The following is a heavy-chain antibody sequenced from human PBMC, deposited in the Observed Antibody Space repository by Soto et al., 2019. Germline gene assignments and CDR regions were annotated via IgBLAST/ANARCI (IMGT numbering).Heavy chain of an antibody. J-gene: IGHJ4*02. V-gene: IGHV4-59*12. CDR2: TYYGGTT. D-gene: IGHD3-10*01. Sequence: QVQLQESGPGLVKPSETLSLTCIVSGGSISRDYWCWIRQPPGKGLVWIGYTYYGGTTKYNPSLESRVTISVHTPNSQFSLNLTSVTAADTAVYYCVRDRGYYDSGSYYPPEYWGQGTLVIVSS. CDR1: GGSISRDY. CDR3: VRDRGYYDSGSYYPPEY.